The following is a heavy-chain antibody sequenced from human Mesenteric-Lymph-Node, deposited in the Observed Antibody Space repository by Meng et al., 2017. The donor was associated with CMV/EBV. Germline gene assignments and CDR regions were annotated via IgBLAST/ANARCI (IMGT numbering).Heavy chain of an antibody. V-gene: IGHV3-53*01. Sequence: GESLKISCVVSGFTVSKNYMSWVRQAPGKGLEWVAVIYGVGSTYYADSVKGRFTISRDNSKNTLYLQMNSLRAEDTAVYYCARGCNSLSCYFYWGQGTLVTVSS. CDR3: ARGCNSLSCYFY. CDR2: IYGVGST. CDR1: GFTVSKNY. J-gene: IGHJ4*02. D-gene: IGHD2-2*01.